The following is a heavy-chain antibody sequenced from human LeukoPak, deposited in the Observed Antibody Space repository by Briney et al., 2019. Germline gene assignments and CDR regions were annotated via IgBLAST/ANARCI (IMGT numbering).Heavy chain of an antibody. CDR1: GGSISNNNYY. J-gene: IGHJ4*02. Sequence: SETLSLTCTVSGGSISNNNYYWGWIRQPTGKGLEWIGSIYYTGITYYNPSLKSRVTISVDTSKNHFSLKLSSVTAADTAVYYCASFYQAYYFDYWGQGTLVTVSS. D-gene: IGHD2-21*01. CDR3: ASFYQAYYFDY. CDR2: IYYTGIT. V-gene: IGHV4-39*02.